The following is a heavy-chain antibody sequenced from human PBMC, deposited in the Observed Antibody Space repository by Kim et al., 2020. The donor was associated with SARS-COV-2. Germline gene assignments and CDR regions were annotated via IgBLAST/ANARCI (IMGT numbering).Heavy chain of an antibody. CDR2: ISGSGGST. CDR1: GFTFSSFA. D-gene: IGHD2-15*01. CDR3: AKDFYWGTSGAGAFDM. Sequence: GGSLRLSCAASGFTFSSFAMNWVRQAPGKGLEWVSGISGSGGSTYYADSVKGRFTFSSDNSKNTLYLQMNSLRAEDTAVYYCAKDFYWGTSGAGAFDMWGQGTMV. J-gene: IGHJ3*02. V-gene: IGHV3-23*01.